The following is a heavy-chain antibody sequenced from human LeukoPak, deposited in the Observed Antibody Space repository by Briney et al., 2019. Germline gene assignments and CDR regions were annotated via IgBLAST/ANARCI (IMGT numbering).Heavy chain of an antibody. CDR2: IKQDGSQR. CDR3: AGGVPYDSWSGPHYSDY. J-gene: IGHJ4*02. V-gene: IGHV3-7*01. CDR1: GLTFSSYW. D-gene: IGHD3-3*01. Sequence: GGSLRLSCTASGLTFSSYWMTWVRQAPGKGLEWVANIKQDGSQRYYVDSVKGRFTISRDNAKNSLYLQMNSLRAEDTAVYYCAGGVPYDSWSGPHYSDYWGQGTLVTVSS.